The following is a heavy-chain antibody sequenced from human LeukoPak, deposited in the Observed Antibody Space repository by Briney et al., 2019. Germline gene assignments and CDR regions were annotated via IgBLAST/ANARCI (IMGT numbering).Heavy chain of an antibody. J-gene: IGHJ4*02. CDR2: IYYSGST. CDR3: ARKGLTGGLDY. V-gene: IGHV4-59*01. Sequence: SETLSLTCTVSGGSISSYYWSWIRQPPGKGLEWIGYIYYSGSTNYSPSLKSRVTISVDTSKNQFSLKLSSVTAADTAVYYCARKGLTGGLDYWGQGTLVTVYS. CDR1: GGSISSYY. D-gene: IGHD2-8*02.